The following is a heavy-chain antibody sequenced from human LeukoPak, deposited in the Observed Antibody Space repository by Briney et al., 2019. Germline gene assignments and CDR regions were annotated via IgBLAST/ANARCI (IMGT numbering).Heavy chain of an antibody. CDR1: GFTFSSYA. J-gene: IGHJ4*02. CDR2: ISGSGART. CDR3: AKDMYYDSSGPVFDY. V-gene: IGHV3-23*01. Sequence: GGSLRLSCAASGFTFSSYAMSWVRQAPGKGLEWVSAISGSGARTYYADSVKGRFTISRDNSKNTLYLQMNSPRAEDTAVYYCAKDMYYDSSGPVFDYWGQGTLVTVSS. D-gene: IGHD3-22*01.